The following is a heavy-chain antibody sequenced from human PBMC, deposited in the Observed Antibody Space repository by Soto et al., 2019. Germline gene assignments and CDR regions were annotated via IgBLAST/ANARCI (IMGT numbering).Heavy chain of an antibody. D-gene: IGHD2-2*01. CDR2: IIPISETT. V-gene: IGHV1-69*01. CDR1: GGTFSSYA. J-gene: IGHJ6*02. Sequence: QVQLVQSGAEVKKPGSSVKVSCKASGGTFSSYAISWGRQAPGQGLEWMGVIIPISETTNYAQKVQGRGTITADEYKSTAYMELSSLRSEDTAVYYCARSQGSSTSLEIYYYYYYGMDVWGQGPTVTVSS. CDR3: ARSQGSSTSLEIYYYYYYGMDV.